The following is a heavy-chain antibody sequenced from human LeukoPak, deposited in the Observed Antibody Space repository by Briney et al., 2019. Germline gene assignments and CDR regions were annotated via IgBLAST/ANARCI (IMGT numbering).Heavy chain of an antibody. V-gene: IGHV3-21*01. CDR2: ISSSSSYI. J-gene: IGHJ4*02. CDR3: ARGRRMVRGVITPLFDY. CDR1: GFTFSSYA. D-gene: IGHD3-10*01. Sequence: PGGSLRLSCAASGFTFSSYAMSWVRQAPGKGLEWVSSISSSSSYIYYADSVKGRFTISRDNAKNSLYLQMNSLRAEDTAVYYCARGRRMVRGVITPLFDYWGQGTLDTVSS.